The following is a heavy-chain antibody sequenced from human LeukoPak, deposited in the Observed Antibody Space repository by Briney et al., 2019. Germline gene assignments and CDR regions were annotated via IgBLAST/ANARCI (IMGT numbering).Heavy chain of an antibody. CDR3: AKFGLGGVVVPAANFDY. D-gene: IGHD2-2*01. J-gene: IGHJ4*02. CDR2: ISGSGGST. Sequence: GGSLRLSCAASGFTFSSYAMSWVRQAPGKGLEWVSAISGSGGSTYYADSVKGRFTISRDNSKNTLYLQMNSLRAEDTAVYYCAKFGLGGVVVPAANFDYWGQGTLVTVSS. V-gene: IGHV3-23*01. CDR1: GFTFSSYA.